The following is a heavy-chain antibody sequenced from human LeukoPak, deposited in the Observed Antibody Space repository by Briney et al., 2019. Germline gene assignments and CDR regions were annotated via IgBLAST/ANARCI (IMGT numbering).Heavy chain of an antibody. V-gene: IGHV1-69*04. CDR1: GGTFSSYA. J-gene: IGHJ4*02. CDR2: IIPILGIA. Sequence: SVKVSCKASGGTFSSYAISWVRQAPGQGPEWMGRIIPILGIANYAQKFQGRVTITADKSTSTAYMELSSLRSEDTAVYYCASGYYDRSGAGGTIGAFDIWGQGTLVTVSS. CDR3: ASGYYDRSGAGGTIGAFDI. D-gene: IGHD3-22*01.